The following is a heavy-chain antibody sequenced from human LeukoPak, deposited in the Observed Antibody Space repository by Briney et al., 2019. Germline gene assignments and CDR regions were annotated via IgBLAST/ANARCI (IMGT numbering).Heavy chain of an antibody. J-gene: IGHJ4*02. D-gene: IGHD3-22*01. CDR1: GYTFTSYY. V-gene: IGHV1-46*01. CDR2: INPSGGST. CDR3: ARGGPTQYYYDSSGYWFDY. Sequence: ASVKVSCKASGYTFTSYYMHWVRQAPGQGLEWMGIINPSGGSTSYAQKFQGRATMTRDTSTSTVYMELSSLRSEDTAVYYCARGGPTQYYYDSSGYWFDYWGQGTLVTVSS.